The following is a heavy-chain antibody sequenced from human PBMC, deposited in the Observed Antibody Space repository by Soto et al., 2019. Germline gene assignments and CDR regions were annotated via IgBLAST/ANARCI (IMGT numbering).Heavy chain of an antibody. J-gene: IGHJ4*02. CDR1: GGSTTSGGYY. Sequence: SETLSLTCTVSGGSTTSGGYYWNWIRQHPGKGLEWVGYIHYSGSNYHNPSLKSRVTMSVDTSKNQISLKLSSVSAADTAIYYCAREPYHYDSSGYYDLWGQGTRVTVSS. CDR2: IHYSGSN. CDR3: AREPYHYDSSGYYDL. D-gene: IGHD3-22*01. V-gene: IGHV4-31*03.